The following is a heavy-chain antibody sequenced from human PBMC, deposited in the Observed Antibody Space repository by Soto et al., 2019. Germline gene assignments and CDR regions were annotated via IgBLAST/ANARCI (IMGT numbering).Heavy chain of an antibody. CDR1: GFTFSGSW. Sequence: EVRLVESGGGLVQPGGSLRLSCAASGFTFSGSWMHWVRQAPGKGLVWVSRINSDGSSTTYADSVKGRFTISRDNAKNTLYLQMNSLRAEDTAVYYCARAPGSNSYMDVWGKGTTVTVSS. V-gene: IGHV3-74*01. CDR3: ARAPGSNSYMDV. D-gene: IGHD2-2*01. CDR2: INSDGSST. J-gene: IGHJ6*03.